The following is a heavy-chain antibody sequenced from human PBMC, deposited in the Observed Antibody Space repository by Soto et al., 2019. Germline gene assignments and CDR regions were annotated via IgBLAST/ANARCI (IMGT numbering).Heavy chain of an antibody. J-gene: IGHJ4*02. CDR3: ARALTEFDY. CDR2: INPRDGRT. Sequence: QVHLVQSGAEVKQPGASVVISCQASGYTFNDYYIHWVRQAPGQGLEWMGIINPRDGRTYYAQKFQARVTLTGDASPSTVFMALSSLSSDDTAVFYCARALTEFDYWGPGTLVTVSS. CDR1: GYTFNDYY. V-gene: IGHV1-46*02.